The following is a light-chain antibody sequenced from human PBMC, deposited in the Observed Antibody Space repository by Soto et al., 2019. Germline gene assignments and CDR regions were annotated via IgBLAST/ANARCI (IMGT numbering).Light chain of an antibody. CDR3: QHYVNLPLT. CDR2: GAS. Sequence: DIQMTQSPSSLSASVGDRVTITCQASQDISNYLNWYQQKPGKAPKLLIYGASSLATGVPSRFRGSGSGTDFTFTISSLQPEDVATYFCQHYVNLPLTFGGGTKVEIK. J-gene: IGKJ4*01. CDR1: QDISNY. V-gene: IGKV1-33*01.